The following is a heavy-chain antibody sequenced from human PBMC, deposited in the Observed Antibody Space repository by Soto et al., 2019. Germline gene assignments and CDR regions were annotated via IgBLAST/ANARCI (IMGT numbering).Heavy chain of an antibody. V-gene: IGHV3-66*01. J-gene: IGHJ6*03. CDR1: GFTVSSNY. Sequence: TGGSLRLSCAASGFTVSSNYRSWVRQAPGKGLEWVSVIYSGGSTYYADSVKGRFTISRDNSKNTLYLQMNSLRAEDTAVYYCARDRGGGYYYYYMDVWGKGTTVTVSS. CDR3: ARDRGGGYYYYYMDV. CDR2: IYSGGST. D-gene: IGHD2-15*01.